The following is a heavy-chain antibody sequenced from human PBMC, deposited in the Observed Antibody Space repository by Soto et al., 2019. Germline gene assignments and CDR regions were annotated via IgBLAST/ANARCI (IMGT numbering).Heavy chain of an antibody. Sequence: EVQLVESGGGLVQPGRSLRLSCAASGFTFDDYAMHWVRQAPGKGLEGVSGISWNSGSIGYADSVKGRFTISRDNAKNSLYLQMNSLRAEDTALYYCAKDMGETGNTTWFDPWGQGTLVTVSS. J-gene: IGHJ5*02. D-gene: IGHD1-1*01. CDR2: ISWNSGSI. V-gene: IGHV3-9*01. CDR3: AKDMGETGNTTWFDP. CDR1: GFTFDDYA.